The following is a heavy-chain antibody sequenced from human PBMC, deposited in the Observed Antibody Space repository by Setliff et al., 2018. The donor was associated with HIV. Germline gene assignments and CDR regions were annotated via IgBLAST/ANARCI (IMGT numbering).Heavy chain of an antibody. Sequence: PSETLSLTCNVSGFSFRNSFYNWGWIRQPPGKGLEWIGHIYTSGSTNYNPSLKSRVTISVDTSKNQFSLKLSSVTAADTAVYYCARTDWARTSYYYYYGMDVWGQGTTVTVSS. CDR3: ARTDWARTSYYYYYGMDV. CDR2: IYTSGST. V-gene: IGHV4-61*05. J-gene: IGHJ6*02. D-gene: IGHD3-9*01. CDR1: GFSFRNSFYN.